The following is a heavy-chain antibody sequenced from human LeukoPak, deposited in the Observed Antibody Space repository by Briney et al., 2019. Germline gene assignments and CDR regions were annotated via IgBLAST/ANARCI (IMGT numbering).Heavy chain of an antibody. CDR2: IIPIFGTA. D-gene: IGHD3-10*01. CDR1: GGTFSSYA. Sequence: SVKVSCKASGGTFSSYAIRWVRQAPGQGLEWMGGIIPIFGTANYAQKFQGRVTITTDESTSTAYMELSSLRSEDTAVYYCARGDYYGSGSYYPPLPNWFDPWGQGTLVTVSS. CDR3: ARGDYYGSGSYYPPLPNWFDP. J-gene: IGHJ5*02. V-gene: IGHV1-69*05.